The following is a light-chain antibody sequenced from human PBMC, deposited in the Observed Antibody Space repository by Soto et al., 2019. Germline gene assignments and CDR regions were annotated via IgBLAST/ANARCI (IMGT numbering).Light chain of an antibody. CDR3: QHYGGPFT. Sequence: EIVLTQSPGTLSLSPGESATLSCRASQSVSSSYLAWYQQKPGQAPRLLISAAYSGASGIPGRFSGSGSGTDFTLTSRRLEPEDFAVYYCQHYGGPFTFGPGTKVDIK. J-gene: IGKJ3*01. V-gene: IGKV3-20*01. CDR1: QSVSSSY. CDR2: AAY.